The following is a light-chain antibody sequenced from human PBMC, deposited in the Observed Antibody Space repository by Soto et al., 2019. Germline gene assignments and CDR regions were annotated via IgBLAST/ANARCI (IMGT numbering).Light chain of an antibody. V-gene: IGKV3-20*01. CDR1: QSVSNSY. J-gene: IGKJ4*01. Sequence: EIVLTQSPGTLSLSPGERATLSCRASQSVSNSYLAGYQQKPGQAPRLLIYGASSRATGIPDRFSGSGSGTDFTLTISRLEPEDFAEYYCRQEGSSPTFGGGTKVEIK. CDR2: GAS. CDR3: RQEGSSPT.